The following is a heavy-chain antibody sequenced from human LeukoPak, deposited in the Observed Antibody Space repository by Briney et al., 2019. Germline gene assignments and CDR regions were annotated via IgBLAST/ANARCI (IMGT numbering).Heavy chain of an antibody. CDR3: SKGHYFDSRGYYYHH. CDR2: ISGSGIST. D-gene: IGHD3-22*01. V-gene: IGHV3-23*01. CDR1: GFTYSSYV. Sequence: GVSLRLSCVASGFTYSSYVMSWVRQAPGKGLEWVSVISGSGISTYYADSVKDRFTISRDNSKNTLYLQMNNLRAEDTAVYYCSKGHYFDSRGYYYHHWGQGTLVTVSS. J-gene: IGHJ1*01.